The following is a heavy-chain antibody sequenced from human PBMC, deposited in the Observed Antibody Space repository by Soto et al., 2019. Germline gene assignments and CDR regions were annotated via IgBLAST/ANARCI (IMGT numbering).Heavy chain of an antibody. V-gene: IGHV3-53*01. CDR1: GFTVSNNY. CDR3: GTRPGGGGY. D-gene: IGHD3-10*01. J-gene: IGHJ4*02. CDR2: IYSGGYT. Sequence: EVQLVESGGGLIQPGGSLRLSCAVSGFTVSNNYMSWVRQAPGKGLEGVSVIYSGGYTAYGDSVKGRFTISRDNSKNPLYLQTKSLGAADPAVFYGGTRPGGGGYWGQGTLVTVSS.